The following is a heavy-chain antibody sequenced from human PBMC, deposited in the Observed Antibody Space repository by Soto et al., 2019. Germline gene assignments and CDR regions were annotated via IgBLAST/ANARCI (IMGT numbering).Heavy chain of an antibody. CDR3: ARGGEPIDY. CDR1: WYTLTNSG. V-gene: IGHV1-3*01. Sequence: GAPGKVSCKGSWYTLTNSGMLWVRQAPGQRLEWMGWINAGNGNTKYSQKFQGRVTITRDTSASTAYMELSSLRSEDTAVYYCARGGEPIDYWGQGTLVTVSS. CDR2: INAGNGNT. J-gene: IGHJ4*02. D-gene: IGHD2-21*01.